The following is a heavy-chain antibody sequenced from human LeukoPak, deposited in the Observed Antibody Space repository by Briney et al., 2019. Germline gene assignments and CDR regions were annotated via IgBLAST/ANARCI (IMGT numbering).Heavy chain of an antibody. Sequence: GGSLRLSCAASGFTFSSYAMSWVRQAPGKGLDWVSAISGSGGSTYYADSVKGRFTISRDNSKNTLYLQMNSLRAEDTAVYYCAKAEADILTGYYLGDYWGQGTLVTVSS. CDR2: ISGSGGST. J-gene: IGHJ4*02. V-gene: IGHV3-23*01. CDR1: GFTFSSYA. D-gene: IGHD3-9*01. CDR3: AKAEADILTGYYLGDY.